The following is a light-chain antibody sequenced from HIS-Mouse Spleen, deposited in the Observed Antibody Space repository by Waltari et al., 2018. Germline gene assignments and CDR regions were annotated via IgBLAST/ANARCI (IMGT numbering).Light chain of an antibody. CDR1: QSVSSN. CDR2: GAS. J-gene: IGKJ4*01. CDR3: QQYNNWPPST. Sequence: EIVMTQSPATLSVSPGERATLYCRASQSVSSNIAWYQQKPGQAPRLLIYGASTRATGMPARFSGSGSGTEFTLTISSMQSEDFAVYYCQQYNNWPPSTFGGGTKVEIK. V-gene: IGKV3-15*01.